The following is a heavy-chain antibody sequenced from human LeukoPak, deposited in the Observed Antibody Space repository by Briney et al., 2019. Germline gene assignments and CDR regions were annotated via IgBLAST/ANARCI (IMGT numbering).Heavy chain of an antibody. D-gene: IGHD1-26*01. J-gene: IGHJ4*02. Sequence: GGSLRLSCAASGFTFSSIAMSWVRQARDKGLEWVSTISGSGGGTYYADSVKGRFTISRDDSKNTLYLQMNSLRADDTAVYYCAKDLGRYRNDFFDYWGQGHLVPVSS. CDR3: AKDLGRYRNDFFDY. CDR1: GFTFSSIA. CDR2: ISGSGGGT. V-gene: IGHV3-23*01.